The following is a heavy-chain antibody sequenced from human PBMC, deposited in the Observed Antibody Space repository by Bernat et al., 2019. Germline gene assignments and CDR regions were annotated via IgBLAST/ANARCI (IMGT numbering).Heavy chain of an antibody. CDR1: GFTFSSYG. V-gene: IGHV3-33*01. CDR3: ARDPLGQLITYSYYGMDV. Sequence: QVQLVESGGGVVQPGRSLRLSCAASGFTFSSYGMHWVRQAPGKGLEWVAVIWYDGSNKYYADSVKGRFTISRDNSKNTLYLQMNSLRAEDTAVYYCARDPLGQLITYSYYGMDVWGQGTTVTVSS. D-gene: IGHD6-13*01. J-gene: IGHJ6*02. CDR2: IWYDGSNK.